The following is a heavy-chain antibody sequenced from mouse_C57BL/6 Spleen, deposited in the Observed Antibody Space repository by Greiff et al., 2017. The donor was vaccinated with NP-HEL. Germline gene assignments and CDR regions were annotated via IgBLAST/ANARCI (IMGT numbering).Heavy chain of an antibody. CDR1: GYTFTEYP. CDR3: VRHEEGSVSFAY. CDR2: FYPGRGSI. Sequence: QVQLQQSGAELVKPGASVTLSCKASGYTFTEYPIHWVKQRSGPGLEWIGWFYPGRGSIKYNEKLQDKATLTADKSSSTVYMEISRLTSVDSAVYFWVRHEEGSVSFAYWGQWTLVTVSA. V-gene: IGHV1-62-2*01. J-gene: IGHJ3*01. D-gene: IGHD1-1*01.